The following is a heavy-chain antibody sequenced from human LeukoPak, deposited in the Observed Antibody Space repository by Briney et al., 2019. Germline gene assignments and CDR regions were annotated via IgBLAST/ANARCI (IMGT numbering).Heavy chain of an antibody. J-gene: IGHJ5*02. Sequence: SETLSLTCAVYGGSFSGYYWSWIRQPPGKGLEWIGEINHGGSTNYNPSLKSRVTISVDTSKNQFSLKLSSVTAADTAVYYCARAPRVYCSSTSCYSNWFDPWGQGTLVTVSS. CDR3: ARAPRVYCSSTSCYSNWFDP. CDR2: INHGGST. V-gene: IGHV4-34*01. D-gene: IGHD2-2*02. CDR1: GGSFSGYY.